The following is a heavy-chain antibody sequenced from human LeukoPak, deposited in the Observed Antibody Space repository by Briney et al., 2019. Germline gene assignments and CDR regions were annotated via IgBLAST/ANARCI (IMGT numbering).Heavy chain of an antibody. CDR1: GGSISSGDYY. CDR2: IYYSGST. J-gene: IGHJ4*02. CDR3: ARTPGGAYCSGGSCQVNYFDY. D-gene: IGHD2-15*01. Sequence: SETLSLTCTVSGGSISSGDYYWSWIRQPPGKGLEWIGYIYYSGSTNYNPSLKSRVTISVDTSKNQFSLKLTSVTAADTAVYYCARTPGGAYCSGGSCQVNYFDYWGQGTLVTVSS. V-gene: IGHV4-61*08.